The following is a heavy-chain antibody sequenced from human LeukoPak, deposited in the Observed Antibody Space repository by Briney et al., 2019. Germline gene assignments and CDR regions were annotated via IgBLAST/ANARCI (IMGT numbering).Heavy chain of an antibody. D-gene: IGHD3-3*01. CDR1: GFTFSSYG. V-gene: IGHV3-30*02. Sequence: GGSLRLSCAASGFTFSSYGMHWVRQAPGKGLEWVAFIRYDGSNKYYADSVKGRFTISRDNSKNTLYLQMNSLRAEDTAVYYCAKDNDYDFWSGYLDYWGQGTLVTVSS. CDR2: IRYDGSNK. J-gene: IGHJ4*02. CDR3: AKDNDYDFWSGYLDY.